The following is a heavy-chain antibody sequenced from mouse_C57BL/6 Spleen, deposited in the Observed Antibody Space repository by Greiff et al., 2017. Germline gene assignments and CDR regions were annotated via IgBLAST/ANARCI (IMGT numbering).Heavy chain of an antibody. CDR2: IDPEDGET. Sequence: EVQLQQSGAELVKPGASVKLSCTASGFNITDYYMHWVKQRTEQGLEWIGRIDPEDGETKYDPKFQGKATLTADTSSSTSYMQLSSLTSEDNAVYDCARGSAPHWYYDVWGTGTTVTVAS. D-gene: IGHD1-1*01. CDR3: ARGSAPHWYYDV. CDR1: GFNITDYY. V-gene: IGHV14-2*01. J-gene: IGHJ1*03.